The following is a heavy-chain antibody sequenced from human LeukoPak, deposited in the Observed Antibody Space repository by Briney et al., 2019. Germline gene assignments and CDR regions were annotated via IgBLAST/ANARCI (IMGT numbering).Heavy chain of an antibody. CDR3: ARPLLTLMGEWPSNPDYYMDV. Sequence: PSETLSLTCTVSGGSISSSSYYWGWIRQPPGKGLEWIGSIYYSGSTYYNPSLKSRVTISVDTSKNQFSLKLSSVTAADTAVYYCARPLLTLMGEWPSNPDYYMDVWGKGTTVTVSS. J-gene: IGHJ6*03. CDR1: GGSISSSSYY. CDR2: IYYSGST. D-gene: IGHD3-16*01. V-gene: IGHV4-39*01.